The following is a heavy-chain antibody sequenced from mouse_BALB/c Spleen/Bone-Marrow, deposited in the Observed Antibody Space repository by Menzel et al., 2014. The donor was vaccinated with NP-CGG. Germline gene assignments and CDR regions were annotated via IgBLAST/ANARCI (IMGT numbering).Heavy chain of an antibody. CDR2: INPSNGGT. J-gene: IGHJ2*01. V-gene: IGHV1S81*02. Sequence: VQLQQSGAELVKPGASVKLSCKASGYTFXSYYMYWVKQRPGQGLEWIGEINPSNGGTNFNEKFKSRATLTVDKSSSTAYMQLSNLTSEESEVHYCKRGRTWDFDYWGQGTTLTVSS. D-gene: IGHD4-1*01. CDR3: KRGRTWDFDY. CDR1: GYTFXSYY.